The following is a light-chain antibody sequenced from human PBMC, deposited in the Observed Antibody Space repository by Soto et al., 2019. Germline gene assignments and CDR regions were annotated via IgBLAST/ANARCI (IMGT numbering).Light chain of an antibody. CDR3: QQYRSLPLT. J-gene: IGKJ4*01. V-gene: IGKV1-33*01. Sequence: DIQMTQSPSSLSASVGDRITTSCQASQGISRELNWYQQKPGKGPELLIYGASNLHTGVPSRFSGSASTSGPGTHFSLTITALQPEDVATYYCQQYRSLPLTFGGGTKVEI. CDR1: QGISRE. CDR2: GAS.